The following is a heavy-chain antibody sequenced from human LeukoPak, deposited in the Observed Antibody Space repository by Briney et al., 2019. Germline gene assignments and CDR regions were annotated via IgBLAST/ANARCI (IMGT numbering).Heavy chain of an antibody. Sequence: GGSLTLSCIASGFTFSSYEMNWVRQAPPKGLEWVSYISSSDSTIYYADSAQGRFTISRDNAKNSLYPQKNSLRADDPAVYYCSRELREVTMTADRDVGGEGTTVTVPS. J-gene: IGHJ6*04. CDR3: SRELREVTMTADRDV. CDR1: GFTFSSYE. D-gene: IGHD3-22*01. CDR2: ISSSDSTI. V-gene: IGHV3-48*03.